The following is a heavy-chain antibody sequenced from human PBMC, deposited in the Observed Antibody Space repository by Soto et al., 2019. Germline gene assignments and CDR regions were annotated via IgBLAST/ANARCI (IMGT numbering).Heavy chain of an antibody. V-gene: IGHV1-2*04. CDR2: INPNSGGT. CDR3: ARDGYCSGGSCDRSYYYYGMDV. D-gene: IGHD2-15*01. CDR1: GYTFTGYY. J-gene: IGHJ6*02. Sequence: QVQLVQSGAEVKKPGASVKVSCTASGYTFTGYYMHWVRQAPGQGLEWMGWINPNSGGTNYAQKFQGWVTMTRDTSISTAYMELSRLRSDDTAVYYCARDGYCSGGSCDRSYYYYGMDVWGQGTTVTVSS.